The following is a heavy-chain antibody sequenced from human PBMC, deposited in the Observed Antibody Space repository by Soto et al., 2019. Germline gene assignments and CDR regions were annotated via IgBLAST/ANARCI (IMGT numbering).Heavy chain of an antibody. CDR2: IWYDGSNK. Sequence: PXGSRRLSCAAAGFTFSSYDMHWVRQAPGKGLEWVAVIWYDGSNKYYADSVKGRFTISRDNSKNTLYLQMNSLRAEDTAVYYCARRDTARYYYGMDLWGQGTTVTV. V-gene: IGHV3-33*01. D-gene: IGHD5-18*01. CDR1: GFTFSSYD. CDR3: ARRDTARYYYGMDL. J-gene: IGHJ6*02.